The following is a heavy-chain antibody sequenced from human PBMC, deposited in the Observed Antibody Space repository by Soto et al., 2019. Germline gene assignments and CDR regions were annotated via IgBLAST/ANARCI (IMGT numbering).Heavy chain of an antibody. Sequence: QITLKESGPTLVKPTQTLTLTCTFSGFSLSTSGVGVGWIRQPPGKALEWLALIYWDDDKRYSPSLKSRLTITKDTSKNQVVLTMPSIDPVDTFTYYCAHGTWGVSDVWGKGITVTVSS. CDR1: GFSLSTSGVG. D-gene: IGHD7-27*01. CDR3: AHGTWGVSDV. V-gene: IGHV2-5*02. CDR2: IYWDDDK. J-gene: IGHJ6*04.